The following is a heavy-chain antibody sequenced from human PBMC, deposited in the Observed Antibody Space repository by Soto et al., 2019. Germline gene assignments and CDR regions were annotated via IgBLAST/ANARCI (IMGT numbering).Heavy chain of an antibody. CDR1: GFTFGTYS. CDR3: ARLYYDYV. J-gene: IGHJ6*02. D-gene: IGHD3-3*01. V-gene: IGHV3-48*02. CDR2: ISYDSDTI. Sequence: QPGGSLRLSCAGSGFTFGTYSMNWVRQAAGKGLEWIAYISYDSDTIQYADSVKGRFTISRDNAKNSLYLQMNSLRDKDTAVYYCARLYYDYVWGQGTTVTVSS.